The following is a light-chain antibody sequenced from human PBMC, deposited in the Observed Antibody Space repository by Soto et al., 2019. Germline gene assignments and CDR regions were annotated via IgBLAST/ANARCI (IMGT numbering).Light chain of an antibody. J-gene: IGLJ3*02. CDR1: SSDVGGYNY. V-gene: IGLV2-14*01. CDR2: EVS. Sequence: QSVLTQPASVSGSPGQSITISCTGTSSDVGGYNYVSWYQRHPGKAPKLIIYEVSNRPSGVSNRFSASKSGNTASLTISGLQAEDEADYYCVLYMGSGIWVFGGGTKLTVL. CDR3: VLYMGSGIWV.